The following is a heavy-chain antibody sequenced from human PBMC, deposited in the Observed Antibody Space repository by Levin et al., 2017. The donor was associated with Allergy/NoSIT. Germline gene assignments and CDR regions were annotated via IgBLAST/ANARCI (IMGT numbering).Heavy chain of an antibody. CDR3: AKDGGVDGRTSYYVGIDY. CDR2: ISVDDGST. V-gene: IGHV3-23*01. Sequence: GESLKISCAVSGFTFSRFAMSWVRQAPGEGPEWVSTISVDDGSTYYADSVEGRFTISSDSSRTTLYLQMDSLRVEDTAVYYCAKDGGVDGRTSYYVGIDYWGQGTLVTVSS. CDR1: GFTFSRFA. D-gene: IGHD3-10*01. J-gene: IGHJ4*02.